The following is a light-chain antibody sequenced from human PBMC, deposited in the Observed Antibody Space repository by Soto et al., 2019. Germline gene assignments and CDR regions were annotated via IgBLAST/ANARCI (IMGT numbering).Light chain of an antibody. CDR2: GVS. CDR1: QSVSDK. Sequence: EIVMTQSPATLSVSPGERATLSCRASQSVSDKLAWYQQKHGQPPRLLIYGVSRRLTGVPARFSGSGSGTEFTLIISSLQSEDFAVYYCQPYYQWPPLTFGGGTKVEIK. V-gene: IGKV3-15*01. J-gene: IGKJ4*01. CDR3: QPYYQWPPLT.